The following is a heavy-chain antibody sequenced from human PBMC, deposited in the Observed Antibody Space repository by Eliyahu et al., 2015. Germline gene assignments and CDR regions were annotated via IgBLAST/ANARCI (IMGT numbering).Heavy chain of an antibody. CDR3: VKGGGF. Sequence: EVQLVESGGGLVQPGGSLRXSCSASGFPFSSFSMHWARQAPGKGLEFVSDITGNGDKTYYADSVEGRFTISRDNSKSMLYLQMSSLRTEDTAMYYCVKGGGFWVQGTMVTVSS. J-gene: IGHJ3*01. CDR1: GFPFSSFS. D-gene: IGHD3-16*01. CDR2: ITGNGDKT. V-gene: IGHV3-64D*06.